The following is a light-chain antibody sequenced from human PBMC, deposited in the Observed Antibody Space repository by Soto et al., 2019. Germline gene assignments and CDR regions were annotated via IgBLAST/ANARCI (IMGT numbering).Light chain of an antibody. CDR3: HQYGSSAWT. J-gene: IGKJ1*01. V-gene: IGKV3-11*01. Sequence: EIVLTQSPATLSLAPGERATLSCRASQSVSRYLAWYQQKPGQAPRLLIYDASNRATGTPARFSGSGSGTDFTLTISRLEPEDFAVYYCHQYGSSAWTFGQGTKVDIK. CDR1: QSVSRY. CDR2: DAS.